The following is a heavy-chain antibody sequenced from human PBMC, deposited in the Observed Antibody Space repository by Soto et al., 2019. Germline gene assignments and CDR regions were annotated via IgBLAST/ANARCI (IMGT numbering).Heavy chain of an antibody. J-gene: IGHJ4*02. CDR1: GFSLRYAW. CDR3: TWEGYPLDY. D-gene: IGHD3-16*02. CDR2: SVSISDGGTT. Sequence: GGSLRLSCAASGFSLRYAWMSWVRQAPGKGLEWVGRSVSISDGGTTQYAAPVQGRFTISRDDSKNALYLQMNSLKIEDTGVYYCTWEGYPLDYWCQGTLVTVSS. V-gene: IGHV3-15*04.